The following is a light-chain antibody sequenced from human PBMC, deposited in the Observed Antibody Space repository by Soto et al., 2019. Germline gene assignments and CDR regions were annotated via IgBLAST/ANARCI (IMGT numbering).Light chain of an antibody. V-gene: IGKV3-20*01. CDR2: GAS. J-gene: IGKJ1*01. CDR1: QSVSSSY. Sequence: EIVLTQSPGPLSLSPGARATLSCRASQSVSSSYLAWYQQKPGQAPRLLNSGASSRATGIPDRFSGRGSGTDFTLTISRLETEDFAVYYGQQYGSSPRTVGHGTKVESK. CDR3: QQYGSSPRT.